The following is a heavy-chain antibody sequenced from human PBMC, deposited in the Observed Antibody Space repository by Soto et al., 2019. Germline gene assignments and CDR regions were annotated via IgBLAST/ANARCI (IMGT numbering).Heavy chain of an antibody. J-gene: IGHJ4*02. Sequence: EVLLLESGGGLVQPGGSLRLSCAASGFTFISYAMSWVRQAPGKVLEWVSAISGSGGSTYYADSVKGRFTISRDNSRNTMYLQVNGLRAEDTAVYYCAKDAGWDYGVRVASFDSWGEATLLTVSS. CDR1: GFTFISYA. CDR3: AKDAGWDYGVRVASFDS. CDR2: ISGSGGST. V-gene: IGHV3-23*01. D-gene: IGHD3-16*01.